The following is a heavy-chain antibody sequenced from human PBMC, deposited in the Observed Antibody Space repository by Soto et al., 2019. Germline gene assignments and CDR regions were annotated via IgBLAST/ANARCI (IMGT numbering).Heavy chain of an antibody. D-gene: IGHD3-10*01. CDR1: GFTFSSYG. J-gene: IGHJ4*02. CDR2: ISYDGSNK. Sequence: QVQLVESGGGVVQPGRSLRLSCAASGFTFSSYGMHWVRQAPGKGLEWVAVISYDGSNKYYADSVKGRFTISRDNSKNTLYRQMNSLRAEDTAVYYCAEGVWYGESNDYWGQGTLVTFS. CDR3: AEGVWYGESNDY. V-gene: IGHV3-30*18.